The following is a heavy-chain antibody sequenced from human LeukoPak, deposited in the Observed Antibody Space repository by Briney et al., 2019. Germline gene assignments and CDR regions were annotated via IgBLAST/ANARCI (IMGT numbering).Heavy chain of an antibody. J-gene: IGHJ4*02. CDR2: INHSGST. V-gene: IGHV4-4*02. CDR1: GGSINSSNW. CDR3: ARGAYDSSGYLSFDY. D-gene: IGHD3-22*01. Sequence: SGTLSLTCAVSGGSINSSNWWSWVRQPPGKGLEWIGEINHSGSTNYNPSLKSRVTISVDTSRNQFSLKLSSVTAADTAVYYCARGAYDSSGYLSFDYWGQGTLVTVSS.